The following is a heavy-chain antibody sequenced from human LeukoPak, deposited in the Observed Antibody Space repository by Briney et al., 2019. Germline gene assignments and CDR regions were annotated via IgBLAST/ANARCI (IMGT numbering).Heavy chain of an antibody. J-gene: IGHJ5*02. Sequence: KPSETLSLTCTVSGGSISSYYWSWTRQPPGKGLEWIGYIYYSGSTDYNPSLKSRVTISVDTSKNQFSLKLSSVTAADTAAYYCARDSAYYDILTGYYTFGWFDPWGQGTLVTVSS. CDR1: GGSISSYY. CDR2: IYYSGST. CDR3: ARDSAYYDILTGYYTFGWFDP. V-gene: IGHV4-59*01. D-gene: IGHD3-9*01.